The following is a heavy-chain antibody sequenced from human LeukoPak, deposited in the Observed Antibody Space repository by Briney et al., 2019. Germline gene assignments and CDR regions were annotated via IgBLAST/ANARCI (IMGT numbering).Heavy chain of an antibody. CDR2: VSYDGSDK. J-gene: IGHJ4*02. D-gene: IGHD6-19*01. CDR3: ARGAAVAISL. V-gene: IGHV3-30*04. CDR1: GFTISTYT. Sequence: GGSLRLSCAASGFTISTYTMHGVRQAPGKGLEWVAVVSYDGSDKYYADSVKGRFTISRDISKNTLYLQVNSLRPEDTALYYCARGAAVAISLWGQGTLVTVSS.